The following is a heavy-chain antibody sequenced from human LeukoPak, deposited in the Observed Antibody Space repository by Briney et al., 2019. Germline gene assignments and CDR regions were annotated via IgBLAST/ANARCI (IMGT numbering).Heavy chain of an antibody. V-gene: IGHV4-59*08. CDR3: ARHNGAYGGAFDI. J-gene: IGHJ3*02. D-gene: IGHD4/OR15-4a*01. CDR1: GASISRYY. Sequence: NPSETVSLICTVSGASISRYYWSWIRQPPLKGLEWIGYIFYSGSTSYEPSLRSRVAMSVDTSNNQLSLRLSSVTAADTAVYYCARHNGAYGGAFDIWGQGTMVTVSS. CDR2: IFYSGST.